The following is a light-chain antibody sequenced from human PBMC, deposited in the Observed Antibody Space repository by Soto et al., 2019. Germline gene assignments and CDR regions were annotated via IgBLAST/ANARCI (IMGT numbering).Light chain of an antibody. CDR3: GTWDSSLNAWV. CDR1: SSNIGNNY. Sequence: QSVLTQPPSGSAAPGQKVTISCSGSSSNIGNNYVSWYQQLPGTAPKLLIYDNNMRPSGIPDRFSGSKSGTSATLGITGLQTGDEADYYCGTWDSSLNAWVFGGGIKLTVL. J-gene: IGLJ3*02. V-gene: IGLV1-51*01. CDR2: DNN.